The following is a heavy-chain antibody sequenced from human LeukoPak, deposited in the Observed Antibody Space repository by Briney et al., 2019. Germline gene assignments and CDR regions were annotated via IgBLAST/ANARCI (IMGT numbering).Heavy chain of an antibody. CDR1: GYTFTSYG. D-gene: IGHD3-10*01. V-gene: IGHV1-18*01. J-gene: IGHJ5*02. Sequence: ASVKVSCKASGYTFTSYGISWVRQAPGQGLEWMGWISAYNGNTNYAQKLQGRVTMTTDTSTSTAYMELRSLRSDDTAVYYCARGMVRGVIFSRKGGPQNWFDPWGQGTLVTVSS. CDR2: ISAYNGNT. CDR3: ARGMVRGVIFSRKGGPQNWFDP.